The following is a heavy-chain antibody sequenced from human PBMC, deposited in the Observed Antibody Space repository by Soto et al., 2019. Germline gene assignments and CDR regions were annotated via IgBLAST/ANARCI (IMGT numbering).Heavy chain of an antibody. J-gene: IGHJ4*02. CDR3: AKAPRIAAAGLYFDY. V-gene: IGHV3-23*01. D-gene: IGHD6-13*01. CDR2: FSGSAGST. Sequence: GGSLRLSCAASGFTFSSYVMSWVRQAPGKGLEWVSAFSGSAGSTYYADSVKGRFTISRDNSKSTLYLQMNSLRAEDTAVYYCAKAPRIAAAGLYFDYWGQGTLVTVSS. CDR1: GFTFSSYV.